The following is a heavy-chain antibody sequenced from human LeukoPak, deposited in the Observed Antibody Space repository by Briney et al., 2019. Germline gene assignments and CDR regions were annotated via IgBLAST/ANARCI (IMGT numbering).Heavy chain of an antibody. CDR2: IKQDGSEK. Sequence: PGGSPRLSCAASGFTFSNYWMTWVRQAPGKGLEWVANIKQDGSEKYYVDPVKGRFTISRDNAKNSVYLQMNILEAEDTAVYYCARDGDITLTGVIRGGDALDMWGRGTMVTVSS. CDR3: ARDGDITLTGVIRGGDALDM. CDR1: GFTFSNYW. V-gene: IGHV3-7*01. D-gene: IGHD3-10*01. J-gene: IGHJ3*02.